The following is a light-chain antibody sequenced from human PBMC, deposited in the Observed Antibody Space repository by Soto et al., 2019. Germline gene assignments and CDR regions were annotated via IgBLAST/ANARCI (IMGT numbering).Light chain of an antibody. CDR3: QQYYSTPRT. CDR2: WAS. V-gene: IGKV4-1*01. J-gene: IGKJ1*01. CDR1: QSVLSNSNNRNY. Sequence: DIVMTQSPDSLAVSLGERATINCKSSQSVLSNSNNRNYLVWYQQKPGQPPRLLIHWASTRKFGVPDRFSGGGSGTDFTLTISSLQAEDVAVYYCQQYYSTPRTFGQGTKVEIK.